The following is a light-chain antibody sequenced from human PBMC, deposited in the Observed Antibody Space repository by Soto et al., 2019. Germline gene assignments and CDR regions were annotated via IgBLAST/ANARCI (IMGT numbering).Light chain of an antibody. CDR1: SSDVGGYNY. J-gene: IGLJ1*01. CDR3: SSFAGSDNGDV. V-gene: IGLV2-8*01. CDR2: DVS. Sequence: QSALTQPPSASGSPGQSVTISCTGTSSDVGGYNYVSWYQQHPGKAPKLMIFDVSKRPSGVPDRFSGSKSGNTASLTVSGLQAEDEANYYCSSFAGSDNGDVFGTGTKLTVL.